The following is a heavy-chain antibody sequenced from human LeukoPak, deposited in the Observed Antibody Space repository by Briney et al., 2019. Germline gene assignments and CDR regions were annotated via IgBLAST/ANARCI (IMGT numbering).Heavy chain of an antibody. CDR3: ARVAGYSSGWFYFQH. D-gene: IGHD6-19*01. CDR2: IYYSGST. J-gene: IGHJ1*01. V-gene: IGHV4-39*07. Sequence: KPSETLSLTCTVSGGSISSSSYYWGWIRQPPGKGLEWIGSIYYSGSTYYNPSLKSRVTISVDTSKNQFSLKLSSVTAADTAVYYCARVAGYSSGWFYFQHWGQGTLVTVSS. CDR1: GGSISSSSYY.